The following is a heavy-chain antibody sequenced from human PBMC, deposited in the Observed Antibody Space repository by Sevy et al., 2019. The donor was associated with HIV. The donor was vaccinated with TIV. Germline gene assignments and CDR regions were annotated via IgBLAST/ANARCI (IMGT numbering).Heavy chain of an antibody. CDR2: IWNDGSNK. D-gene: IGHD3-10*02. Sequence: GSLRLSCAASGFTSSDHGMQWVRQAPGKGLEWVAVIWNDGSNKYYADSVKGRFATSRDNSSNTLYLQMNSLRAEDTAVYYCARDVRGEGIRPGDLDYWGQGTLVTVSS. J-gene: IGHJ4*02. V-gene: IGHV3-33*01. CDR1: GFTSSDHG. CDR3: ARDVRGEGIRPGDLDY.